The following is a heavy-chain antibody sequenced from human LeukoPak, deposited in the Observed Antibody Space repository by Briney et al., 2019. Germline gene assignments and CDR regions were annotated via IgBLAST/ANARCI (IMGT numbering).Heavy chain of an antibody. V-gene: IGHV3-23*01. CDR1: GLTFSSND. D-gene: IGHD6-19*01. CDR3: AKGGWLEY. J-gene: IGHJ4*02. Sequence: GGSLRPSWVASGLTFSSNDLTWSRKAPGKGLEWVSVFSESGGRTYYADSVKGRFTISRDTPKNTLYLQMNSLRAADTAVYYCAKGGWLEYWGQGTLVTVSS. CDR2: FSESGGRT.